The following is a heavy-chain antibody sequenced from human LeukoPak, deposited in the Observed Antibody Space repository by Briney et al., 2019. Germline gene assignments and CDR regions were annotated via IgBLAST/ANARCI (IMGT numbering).Heavy chain of an antibody. CDR3: AKTTGITIFGVANYYMDV. J-gene: IGHJ6*03. CDR1: GFTFSSYG. Sequence: GGSLRLSCAASGFTFSSYGMHWVRQAPGKGLEWVAFIRYDGSNKYYADSVKGRFTISRDNSKNTLYLQMNSLRAEDTAVYYCAKTTGITIFGVANYYMDVWGKGTTVTVSS. V-gene: IGHV3-30*02. CDR2: IRYDGSNK. D-gene: IGHD3-3*01.